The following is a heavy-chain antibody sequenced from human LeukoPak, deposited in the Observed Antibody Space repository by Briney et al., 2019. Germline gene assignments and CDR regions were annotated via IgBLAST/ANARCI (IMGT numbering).Heavy chain of an antibody. V-gene: IGHV1-69*04. CDR2: IIPILGIA. CDR1: GGTFSSYA. CDR3: ARDRGVAAAGYWYFDL. D-gene: IGHD6-13*01. Sequence: ASVKVSCKASGGTFSSYAISWVRQAPGQGLEWMGRIIPILGIANYAQKFQGRVTITVDKSTSTAYMELSSLRSEDTAVYYCARDRGVAAAGYWYFDLWGRGTLVTVSS. J-gene: IGHJ2*01.